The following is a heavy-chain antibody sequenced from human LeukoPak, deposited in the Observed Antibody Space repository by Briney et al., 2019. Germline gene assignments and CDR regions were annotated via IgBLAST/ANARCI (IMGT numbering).Heavy chain of an antibody. D-gene: IGHD3-10*01. V-gene: IGHV3-11*01. CDR2: ISSSCSTI. Sequence: GGSLRLSCAASGFTFSDYYMSWIRQAPGKGLEWVSYISSSCSTIYYADSVKGLFTISRDNAKNSLYLQMNSLRAEDTAVYYCAKIFAGWGSYSPFDYWGQGTLVTVSS. J-gene: IGHJ4*02. CDR1: GFTFSDYY. CDR3: AKIFAGWGSYSPFDY.